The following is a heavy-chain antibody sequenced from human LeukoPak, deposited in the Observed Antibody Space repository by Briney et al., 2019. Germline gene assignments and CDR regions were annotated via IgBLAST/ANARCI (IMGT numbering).Heavy chain of an antibody. CDR3: ARQGGGWFDP. CDR1: GGSISSSSYY. J-gene: IGHJ5*02. Sequence: SETLSLTCTVSGGSISSSSYYWGWIRQPPGKGLEWIGSIYYSGSTYYNPSLKSRVTISVDTSKIQFSLKLSSVTAADTAVYYCARQGGGWFDPWGQRTLVTVSS. D-gene: IGHD3-16*01. V-gene: IGHV4-39*01. CDR2: IYYSGST.